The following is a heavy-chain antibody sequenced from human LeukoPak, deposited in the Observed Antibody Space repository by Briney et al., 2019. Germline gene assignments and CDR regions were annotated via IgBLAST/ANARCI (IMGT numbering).Heavy chain of an antibody. Sequence: SPTLSLTCTVSGYSISSGYFWGWIRQPPGKGLEWIGTIYNSGSTYYNASLESRVTLSVATSKNKFSLKLSSVAAADTAVYYCARDRYYYDSSARYFDYWGQGTLVTVSS. CDR1: GYSISSGYF. D-gene: IGHD3-22*01. CDR3: ARDRYYYDSSARYFDY. CDR2: IYNSGST. J-gene: IGHJ4*02. V-gene: IGHV4-38-2*02.